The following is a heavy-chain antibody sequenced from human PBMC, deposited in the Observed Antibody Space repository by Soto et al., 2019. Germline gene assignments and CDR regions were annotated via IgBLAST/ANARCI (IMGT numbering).Heavy chain of an antibody. CDR3: ARVPAPGYSGYDYDDY. CDR2: ISSSSSYI. Sequence: PGGSLRLSCAASGFTFSSYSMNWVRQAPGKGLEWVSSISSSSSYIYYADSVKGRFTISRDNAKNSLYLQMNSLRAEDTAVYYCARVPAPGYSGYDYDDYWGQGTLVTVSS. V-gene: IGHV3-21*01. CDR1: GFTFSSYS. D-gene: IGHD5-12*01. J-gene: IGHJ4*02.